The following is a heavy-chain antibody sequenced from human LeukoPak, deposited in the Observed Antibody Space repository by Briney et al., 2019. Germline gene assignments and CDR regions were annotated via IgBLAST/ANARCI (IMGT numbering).Heavy chain of an antibody. CDR3: ATIEEGYYGMDV. Sequence: GESLKISCKSSGYNLTSYWIGWVRQMPGKGLDWMGILYPGDSDTRYSPSFQGQVTISADKSISTAYLQWSSLTASDTAMYYCATIEEGYYGMDVWGQGATVTVSS. V-gene: IGHV5-51*01. J-gene: IGHJ6*02. CDR2: LYPGDSDT. CDR1: GYNLTSYW. D-gene: IGHD5-24*01.